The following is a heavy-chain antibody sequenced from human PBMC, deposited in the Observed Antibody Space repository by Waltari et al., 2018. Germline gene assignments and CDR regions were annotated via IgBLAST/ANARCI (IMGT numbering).Heavy chain of an antibody. CDR2: LNDDGSGT. Sequence: EVQLVESGGGLVQPGGSLRLSCAASGFIFSSYWMHWVRQAPGKGRGWVSRLNDDGSGTTYADSVKGRFSISRDNAKNTLYLQMNSLRAEDTAVYYCAREYSNSRYFDYWGPGTLVTVSS. V-gene: IGHV3-74*01. CDR3: AREYSNSRYFDY. J-gene: IGHJ4*02. D-gene: IGHD6-6*01. CDR1: GFIFSSYW.